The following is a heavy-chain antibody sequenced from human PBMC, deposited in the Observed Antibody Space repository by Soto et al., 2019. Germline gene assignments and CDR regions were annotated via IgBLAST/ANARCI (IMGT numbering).Heavy chain of an antibody. CDR2: IYWDDDK. CDR1: GFSLSTSGVG. Sequence: QITLKESGPTLVKPTQTLTLTCTFSGFSLSTSGVGVGWIRQPPGKALEWLALIYWDDDKRYSPSLKSRLTINKDTSKNQVVLTMTNMDPVDTATYYCAHSSGYCSSTSCYDYIPGSYFQHWGQGTLVTVSS. D-gene: IGHD2-2*01. J-gene: IGHJ1*01. CDR3: AHSSGYCSSTSCYDYIPGSYFQH. V-gene: IGHV2-5*02.